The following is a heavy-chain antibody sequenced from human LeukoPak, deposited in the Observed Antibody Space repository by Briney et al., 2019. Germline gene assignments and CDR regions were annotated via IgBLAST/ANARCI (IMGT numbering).Heavy chain of an antibody. CDR3: AKQRDIVVVVAALDY. D-gene: IGHD2-15*01. Sequence: PGGSLRLSCAASGFTFSSYGMHWVRQAPGKGLEWVAVISYDGSNKYYADSVKGRFTISRDNSKNTLYLQMNSLRAEDTAVYYCAKQRDIVVVVAALDYWGQGTLVTVSS. CDR1: GFTFSSYG. V-gene: IGHV3-30*18. J-gene: IGHJ4*02. CDR2: ISYDGSNK.